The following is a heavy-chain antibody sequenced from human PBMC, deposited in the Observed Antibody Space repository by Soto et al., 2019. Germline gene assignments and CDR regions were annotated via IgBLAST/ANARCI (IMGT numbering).Heavy chain of an antibody. CDR1: GGSFSGYS. CDR2: INHSGIT. CDR3: ARAPQIVAMGRPFDY. D-gene: IGHD5-12*01. Sequence: SETLSLTCAVYGGSFSGYSWNWIRQPPGKGLEWIGEINHSGITNYNPSLKSRVTISLDTSKNQFSLRLTYLTAADTAVYFCARAPQIVAMGRPFDYWGQGIMVTVSS. V-gene: IGHV4-34*01. J-gene: IGHJ4*02.